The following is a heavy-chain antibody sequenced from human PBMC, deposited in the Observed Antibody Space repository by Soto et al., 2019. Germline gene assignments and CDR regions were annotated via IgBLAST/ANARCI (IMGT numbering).Heavy chain of an antibody. D-gene: IGHD3-16*01. Sequence: VNLLESGGGLVQPGGSLRLSCAASGFTFSNFAMSWVRQAPGRGLEWVSEITASGRTPSYADSVKGRFTISKDESKNPLYLEIDSLRGHDPALYYCAKVYFGESDGFGILGQRTMVTVSS. J-gene: IGHJ3*02. CDR2: ITASGRTP. V-gene: IGHV3-23*01. CDR1: GFTFSNFA. CDR3: AKVYFGESDGFGI.